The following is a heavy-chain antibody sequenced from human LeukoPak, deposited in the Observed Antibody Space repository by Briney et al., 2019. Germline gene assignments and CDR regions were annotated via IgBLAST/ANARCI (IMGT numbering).Heavy chain of an antibody. D-gene: IGHD3-10*01. CDR2: FDPEDGET. CDR3: ATDGAYMVRGVISWFDP. V-gene: IGHV1-24*01. CDR1: GYTLTELS. Sequence: ASVKVSCKVSGYTLTELSMHWVRQAPGKGLEWMGGFDPEDGETIYAQKFQGRVTMTEDTSTDTAYMELSSLRSEDTAVYYCATDGAYMVRGVISWFDPWGQGTLVTVSS. J-gene: IGHJ5*02.